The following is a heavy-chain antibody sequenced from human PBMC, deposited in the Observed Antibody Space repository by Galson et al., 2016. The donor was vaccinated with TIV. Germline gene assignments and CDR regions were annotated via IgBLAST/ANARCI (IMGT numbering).Heavy chain of an antibody. D-gene: IGHD3-22*01. CDR3: ARGSSYYSNHLDV. J-gene: IGHJ6*04. V-gene: IGHV1-69*13. CDR2: INPVFRTP. CDR1: GGTFSNYA. Sequence: SVKVSCKASGGTFSNYAISWVRQAPGQGLEWMGGINPVFRTPNYAQKFQGRVTITADESTTTAYMELTSLRSDDTAVYYCARGSSYYSNHLDVWGKGTTVTVSS.